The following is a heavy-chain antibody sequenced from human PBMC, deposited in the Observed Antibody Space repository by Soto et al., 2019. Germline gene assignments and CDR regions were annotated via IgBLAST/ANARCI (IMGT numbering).Heavy chain of an antibody. CDR1: GGSIISSSYY. V-gene: IGHV4-39*01. CDR2: IYYSGST. CDR3: ARGRNWFDP. J-gene: IGHJ5*02. Sequence: SQTLSLTCTVSGGSIISSSYYWGWIRQPPGKGLEWIGSIYYSGSTYYNPSLKSRVTISVDTSKNQFSLKLSSVTAADTAVYYCARGRNWFDPWGQGTLVTVSS.